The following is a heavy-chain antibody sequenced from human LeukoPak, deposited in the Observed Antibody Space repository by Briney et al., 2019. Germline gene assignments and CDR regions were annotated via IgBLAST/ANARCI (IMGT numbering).Heavy chain of an antibody. V-gene: IGHV3-7*01. J-gene: IGHJ4*02. CDR1: GFAFGNSW. D-gene: IGHD3-22*01. CDR3: ARNSNFDTHDF. Sequence: PGGSLRLTCAASGFAFGNSWMSWVRQAPGKGLEWVAAIKTDGSKEYYVDSVRGRFTISRDNAKDSAFLQMNSLRADDTAVYFCARNSNFDTHDFWGQGTLVIVSS. CDR2: IKTDGSKE.